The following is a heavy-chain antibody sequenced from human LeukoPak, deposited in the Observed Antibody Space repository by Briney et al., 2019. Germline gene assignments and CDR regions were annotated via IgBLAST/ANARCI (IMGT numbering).Heavy chain of an antibody. D-gene: IGHD1-1*01. CDR1: GYSFSDYY. CDR2: INPDSGGT. V-gene: IGHV1-2*02. CDR3: AKDISTHMEPPDWFDS. Sequence: GASVKVSCKASGYSFSDYYMHWVRQAPGQGLEWMGWINPDSGGTHYAQKFQGRVTLTRDTSLSTAYMELSRLRSGDTAVYYCAKDISTHMEPPDWFDSWGQGTLVTVSS. J-gene: IGHJ5*01.